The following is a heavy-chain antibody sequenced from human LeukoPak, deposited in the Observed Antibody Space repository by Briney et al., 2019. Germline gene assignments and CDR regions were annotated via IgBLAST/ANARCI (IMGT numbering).Heavy chain of an antibody. CDR1: GFAFSSYW. D-gene: IGHD4-23*01. J-gene: IGHJ4*02. V-gene: IGHV3-7*01. CDR2: IKQDGSEK. CDR3: ARDVYGGYFDY. Sequence: GGSLRLSCAASGFAFSSYWMTWVRQAPGKGLEWGANIKQDGSEKYYVDSVKGRFTISRDNAKNALYLQMNSLRAEDTGVYYCARDVYGGYFDYWGQGILVTVSS.